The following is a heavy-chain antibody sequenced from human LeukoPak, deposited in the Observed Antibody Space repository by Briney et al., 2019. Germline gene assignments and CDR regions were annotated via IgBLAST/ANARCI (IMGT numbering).Heavy chain of an antibody. D-gene: IGHD1-26*01. CDR3: AKGREERYSGFLDLDY. J-gene: IGHJ4*02. CDR1: GGTFSSYA. CDR2: IIPIFGTA. V-gene: IGHV1-69*13. Sequence: SVKVSCKASGGTFSSYAISWVRQAPGQELEWMGGIIPIFGTANYAQKFQGRVTIAADESTSTAYMELSSLRSEDTAVYYCAKGREERYSGFLDLDYWGQGTLVTVSS.